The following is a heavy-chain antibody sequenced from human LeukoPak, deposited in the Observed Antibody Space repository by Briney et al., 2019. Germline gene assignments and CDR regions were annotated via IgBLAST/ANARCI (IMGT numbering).Heavy chain of an antibody. Sequence: PGASVNVSCKASGYTFTSYGISWVRQAPGQGLEWMGWISAYNGNTNYAQKLQGRVTMTTDTSTSTAYMELRSLRSDDTAVYYCARAREGYDSSGYYYGYWGQGTLVTVSS. V-gene: IGHV1-18*01. CDR3: ARAREGYDSSGYYYGY. J-gene: IGHJ4*02. CDR1: GYTFTSYG. CDR2: ISAYNGNT. D-gene: IGHD3-22*01.